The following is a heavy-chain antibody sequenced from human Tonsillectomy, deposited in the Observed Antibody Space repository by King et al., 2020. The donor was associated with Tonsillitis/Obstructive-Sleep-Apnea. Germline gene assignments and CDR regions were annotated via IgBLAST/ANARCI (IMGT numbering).Heavy chain of an antibody. V-gene: IGHV3-30*04. CDR3: ASSQEWFDAFDI. J-gene: IGHJ3*02. Sequence: VQLVESGGGVVQPGRSLRLSCAASGFTFSSYAMHWVRQAPGKGREWVAVISYDGSNKYYADSVKGRFTISRDNSKNTLYVQMNSLRAEDTAVYYCASSQEWFDAFDIWGQGTMVTVSS. D-gene: IGHD3-3*01. CDR1: GFTFSSYA. CDR2: ISYDGSNK.